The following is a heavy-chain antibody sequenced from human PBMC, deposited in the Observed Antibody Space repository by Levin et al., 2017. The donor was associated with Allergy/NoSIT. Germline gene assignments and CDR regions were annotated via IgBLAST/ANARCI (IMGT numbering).Heavy chain of an antibody. CDR1: GFTFSNFG. J-gene: IGHJ4*02. Sequence: GGSLRLSCAASGFTFSNFGIHWVRQAPGKGLEWVSAIWYDGSNKYYRDSVKGRFTISRDNSKNTLYLQMDSLRVEDTAVYYCARDRYSAVAGIDLTHPLDYWGQGTLVTVSS. D-gene: IGHD6-19*01. CDR2: IWYDGSNK. CDR3: ARDRYSAVAGIDLTHPLDY. V-gene: IGHV3-33*01.